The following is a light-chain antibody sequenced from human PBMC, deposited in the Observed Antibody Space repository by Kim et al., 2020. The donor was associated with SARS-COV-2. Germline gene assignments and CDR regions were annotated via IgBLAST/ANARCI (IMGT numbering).Light chain of an antibody. CDR2: EVN. CDR1: SSDVV. J-gene: IGLJ2*01. CDR3: CSYEGTVV. Sequence: ASVSGSPGQSITISCTGASSDVVSWYQHHPGEAPKLIIFEVNKRPSQISNRFSGSKSGNTASLTLAGLQAEDEANYYCCSYEGTVVFGGGTQLTVL. V-gene: IGLV2-23*02.